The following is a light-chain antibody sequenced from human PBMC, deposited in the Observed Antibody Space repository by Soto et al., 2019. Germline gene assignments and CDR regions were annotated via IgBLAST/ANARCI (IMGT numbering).Light chain of an antibody. V-gene: IGKV3-20*01. CDR2: GAS. J-gene: IGKJ3*01. CDR1: QSVNNRY. Sequence: EIVLTQSPCTLSLSPGERATLSCRASQSVNNRYVAWYQQKPGQAPRLLIYGASSRATGTPDRFSGSGSGTDFTLTISRLEPEDFAVYYCHYYDDSPPFPFGPGTKVDIK. CDR3: HYYDDSPPFP.